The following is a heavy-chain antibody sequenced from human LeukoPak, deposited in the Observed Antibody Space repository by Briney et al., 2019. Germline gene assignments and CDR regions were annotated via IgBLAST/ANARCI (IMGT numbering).Heavy chain of an antibody. CDR2: ISGSGGST. D-gene: IGHD3-10*01. J-gene: IGHJ4*02. V-gene: IGHV3-23*01. Sequence: GGSLRLSCAASGFTFSSYAMSWVRQAPGKGLEWVSAISGSGGSTYYADSVKGRFPISRDNSKNTLYLQMNRLSGEDTAVYYFAKGFKELRVRGVMCPIDYWGQGTLVTVSS. CDR1: GFTFSSYA. CDR3: AKGFKELRVRGVMCPIDY.